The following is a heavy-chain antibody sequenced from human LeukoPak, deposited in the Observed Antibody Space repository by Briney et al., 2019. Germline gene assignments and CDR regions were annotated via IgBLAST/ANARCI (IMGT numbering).Heavy chain of an antibody. J-gene: IGHJ4*02. CDR3: ARQEKVGGYSYGIDY. V-gene: IGHV4-39*01. CDR2: IYYSGST. D-gene: IGHD5-18*01. CDR1: GGSISSSSYY. Sequence: SETLSLTCTVSGGSISSSSYYWGWIRQPPGKGLEWIGSIYYSGSTYYNPSLKSRVTISVDTSKNQFSLKLSSVTAADTAVYYCARQEKVGGYSYGIDYWGQGTLVTVSS.